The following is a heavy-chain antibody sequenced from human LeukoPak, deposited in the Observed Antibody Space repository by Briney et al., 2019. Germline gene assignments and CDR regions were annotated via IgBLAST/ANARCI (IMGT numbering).Heavy chain of an antibody. CDR3: ARDLGYFQE. CDR1: GFTVSSNY. Sequence: PGGSLRLSCAVSGFTVSSNYMTWVRQAPGKGLERVANIKEDGSEKNYVDSVKGRFTISRDNAKNSLYLQMNSLRAEDTAVYYCARDLGYFQEWGQGTLVTVSS. CDR2: IKEDGSEK. V-gene: IGHV3-7*04. J-gene: IGHJ1*01.